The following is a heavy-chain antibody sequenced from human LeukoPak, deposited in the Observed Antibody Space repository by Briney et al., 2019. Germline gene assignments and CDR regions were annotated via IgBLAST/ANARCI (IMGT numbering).Heavy chain of an antibody. CDR2: ISSSSSTI. CDR1: GFTFSSYS. V-gene: IGHV3-48*01. J-gene: IGHJ4*02. Sequence: GGSLRLSCAASGFTFSSYSMNWVRQAPGKGLEWVSYISSSSSTIYYADSVKGRFTISRDNAKNSLYLQMNSLRAEDTAAYYCARGGGVIATDFDYWGQGTLVTVSS. CDR3: ARGGGVIATDFDY. D-gene: IGHD3-16*02.